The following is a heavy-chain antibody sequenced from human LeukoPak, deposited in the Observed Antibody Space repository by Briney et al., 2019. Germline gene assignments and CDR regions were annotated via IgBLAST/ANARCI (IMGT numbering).Heavy chain of an antibody. D-gene: IGHD2-2*01. CDR2: INANNGDT. Sequence: ASVRVSCKASGYTFTDYYVHWVRQAPGQGLEWMGWINANNGDTNYAQKFQGRVAMTRDTSISTAYMDLTRLRSDDTAVYYCARVSPIYQLFFWFDPWGQGTLVTVSS. J-gene: IGHJ5*02. CDR1: GYTFTDYY. V-gene: IGHV1-2*02. CDR3: ARVSPIYQLFFWFDP.